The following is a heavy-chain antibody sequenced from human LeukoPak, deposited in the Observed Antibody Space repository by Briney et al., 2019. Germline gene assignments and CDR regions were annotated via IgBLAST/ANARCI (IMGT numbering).Heavy chain of an antibody. V-gene: IGHV1-2*02. CDR2: INPNSGGT. CDR3: ARGHPFSSSWPHDY. J-gene: IGHJ4*02. Sequence: ASVKVSRKASGYTFTGYYMHWVRQAPGQGLEWMGWINPNSGGTNYAQKFQGRVTMTRDTSISTAYMELSRLRSDDTAVYYCARGHPFSSSWPHDYWGQGTLVTVSS. CDR1: GYTFTGYY. D-gene: IGHD6-13*01.